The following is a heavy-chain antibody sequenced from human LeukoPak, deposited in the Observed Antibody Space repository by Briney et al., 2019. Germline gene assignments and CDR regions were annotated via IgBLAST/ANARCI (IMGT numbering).Heavy chain of an antibody. CDR2: INSDGTNT. V-gene: IGHV3-74*01. CDR1: GFTFSSYW. Sequence: PGGSLRLSCAASGFTFSSYWMRWVRHAPGKGLVWVSCINSDGTNTNYADSGTGRFSIYRDKPTNTLYLQMNSLRAEDTAVYYCARSYSSSSEGDWFDPWGQGNLVTVSS. CDR3: ARSYSSSSEGDWFDP. D-gene: IGHD6-6*01. J-gene: IGHJ5*02.